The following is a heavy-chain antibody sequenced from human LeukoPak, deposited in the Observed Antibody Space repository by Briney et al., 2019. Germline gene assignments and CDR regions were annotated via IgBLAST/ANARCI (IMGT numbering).Heavy chain of an antibody. D-gene: IGHD3-22*01. CDR2: INWNGGRT. CDR1: GFTFSIYT. CDR3: ARNFGGGDSSGPYY. J-gene: IGHJ4*02. Sequence: GGSLRLSCTASGFTFSIYTMTWVRQAPGKGLEWVSGINWNGGRTGYADSMKGRFIISRDNAKNSLYLQVNSLRAEDTALYYCARNFGGGDSSGPYYWGQGTLVTVSS. V-gene: IGHV3-20*04.